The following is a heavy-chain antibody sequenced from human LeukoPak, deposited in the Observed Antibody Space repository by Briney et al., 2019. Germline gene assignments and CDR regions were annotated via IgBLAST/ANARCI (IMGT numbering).Heavy chain of an antibody. CDR3: ARDHLPGMVGYFDY. D-gene: IGHD2-15*01. CDR2: IYTSGST. CDR1: GDSISSYY. Sequence: SETLSLTCTVSGDSISSYYWSWIRQPAGKGLEWIGRIYTSGSTIYNPSLKSRVTISVDTSKNQFSLKLSSVTAADTAVYYCARDHLPGMVGYFDYWGQGTLVTVSS. J-gene: IGHJ4*02. V-gene: IGHV4-4*07.